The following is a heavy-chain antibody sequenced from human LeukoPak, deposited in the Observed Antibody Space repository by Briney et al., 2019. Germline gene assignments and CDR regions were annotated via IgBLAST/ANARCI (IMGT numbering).Heavy chain of an antibody. Sequence: GGSLRLSCAASGFTFSSYGMHWVRQAPGKGLEWVAVISYDGSNKYYADSVKGRFTISRDNSKNTLYLQMNSLRAEDTAVYYCATLAAAGTLVDYWGQGTLVTVSS. D-gene: IGHD6-13*01. V-gene: IGHV3-30*03. CDR2: ISYDGSNK. CDR3: ATLAAAGTLVDY. CDR1: GFTFSSYG. J-gene: IGHJ4*02.